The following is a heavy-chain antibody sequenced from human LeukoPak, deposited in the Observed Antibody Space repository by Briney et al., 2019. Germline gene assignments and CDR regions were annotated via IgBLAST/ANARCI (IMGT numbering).Heavy chain of an antibody. J-gene: IGHJ2*01. CDR1: GGSISSGGYY. D-gene: IGHD4-17*01. CDR2: IYYSGST. CDR3: ARVLYGDYVYFDL. V-gene: IGHV4-31*03. Sequence: PSETLSLTCTVSGGSISSGGYYWSWVRQHPGKGLEWIGYIYYSGSTYYNPSLKSRVTISVDTSKNQFSLKLSSVTAADTAVYYCARVLYGDYVYFDLWGRGTLVTVSS.